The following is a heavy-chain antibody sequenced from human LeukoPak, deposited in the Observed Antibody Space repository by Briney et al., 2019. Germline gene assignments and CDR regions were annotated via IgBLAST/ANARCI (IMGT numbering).Heavy chain of an antibody. CDR1: GFTFSDYY. J-gene: IGHJ4*02. V-gene: IGHV3-23*01. D-gene: IGHD6-13*01. CDR3: AKDRARIAAAGTVIDY. Sequence: GGSLRLSCAASGFTFSDYYMNWIRQAPGKGLEWVSAISGSGGSTYYADSVKGRFTISRDNSKNTLYLQMNSLRAEDTAVYYCAKDRARIAAAGTVIDYWGQGTLVTVSS. CDR2: ISGSGGST.